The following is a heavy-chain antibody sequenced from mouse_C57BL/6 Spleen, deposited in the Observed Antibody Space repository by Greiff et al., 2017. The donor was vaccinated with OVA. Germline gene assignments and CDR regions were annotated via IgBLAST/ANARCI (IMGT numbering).Heavy chain of an antibody. V-gene: IGHV1-39*01. CDR2: INPNYGTT. CDR3: ARAGRYFDV. Sequence: LVQPGPELVKPGASVKISCKASGYSFTDYNMNWVKQSNGKSLEWIGDINPNYGTTSYNQKFKGKATLTVDQSSSTAYMQLNSLTSEDSAVYYSARAGRYFDVWGTGTTVTVSS. D-gene: IGHD3-3*01. J-gene: IGHJ1*03. CDR1: GYSFTDYN.